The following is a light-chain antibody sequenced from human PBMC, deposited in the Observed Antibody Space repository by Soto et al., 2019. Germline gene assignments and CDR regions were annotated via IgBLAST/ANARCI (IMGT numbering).Light chain of an antibody. CDR2: TGS. J-gene: IGKJ1*01. Sequence: DIQMTQSPSSVSASVGDRVTITFRASQAIDSWLAWYQQKPGEAPKLLIFTGSLLHSGVPPRFSGSGSGTDFTLTISSLQPEDFATYYCQQTLSFPPTFGQGTKVDI. V-gene: IGKV1-12*01. CDR1: QAIDSW. CDR3: QQTLSFPPT.